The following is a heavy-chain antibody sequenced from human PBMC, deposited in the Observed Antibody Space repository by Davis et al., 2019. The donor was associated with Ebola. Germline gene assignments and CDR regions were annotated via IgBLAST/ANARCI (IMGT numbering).Heavy chain of an antibody. V-gene: IGHV4-34*01. CDR3: ARSPTVVSQLDS. J-gene: IGHJ4*02. D-gene: IGHD4-23*01. CDR1: GGSFSGHY. CDR2: INHSFRT. Sequence: MPSETLSLTCSVSGGSFSGHYWSWLRQSPGKGLEWIGEINHSFRTIYNPSLKSRATISLDTPKKQFSLRVSSVTVADTAVYYCARSPTVVSQLDSWGPGTLVTVSS.